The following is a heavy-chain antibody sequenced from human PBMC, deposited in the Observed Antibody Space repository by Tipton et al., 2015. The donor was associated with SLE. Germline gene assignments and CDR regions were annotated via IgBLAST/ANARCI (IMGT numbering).Heavy chain of an antibody. CDR1: GFNFGASW. V-gene: IGHV3-74*01. Sequence: SLRLSCVASGFNFGASWMHWVRHAPGKGLVWISRTNPDGAIRSYEDSVKGRLTISRDDSKNTLYLQMNMLRVDDTAVYHCARARVVLGGSGWFFELWGRGTLVTVSS. CDR3: ARARVVLGGSGWFFEL. J-gene: IGHJ2*01. D-gene: IGHD2-15*01. CDR2: TNPDGAIR.